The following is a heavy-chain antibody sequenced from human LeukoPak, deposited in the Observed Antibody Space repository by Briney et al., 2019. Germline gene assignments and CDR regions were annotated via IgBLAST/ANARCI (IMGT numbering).Heavy chain of an antibody. Sequence: ASVKVSCKASGGTFSSYAISWVRQAPGQGLEWMGWISAYNGNTNYAQKLQGRVTMTTDTSTSTAYMELRSLRSDDTAVYYCAREEYCSSTSCTINWFDPWGQGTLVTVSS. V-gene: IGHV1-18*01. CDR2: ISAYNGNT. D-gene: IGHD2-2*01. CDR1: GGTFSSYA. CDR3: AREEYCSSTSCTINWFDP. J-gene: IGHJ5*02.